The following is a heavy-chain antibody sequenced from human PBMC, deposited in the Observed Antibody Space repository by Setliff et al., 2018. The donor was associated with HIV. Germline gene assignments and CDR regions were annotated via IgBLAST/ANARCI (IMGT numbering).Heavy chain of an antibody. V-gene: IGHV1-69*05. D-gene: IGHD2-15*01. CDR2: IIPIFGTA. CDR3: AREGRGGNSYLYYYYGMDV. CDR1: GGTFSSYA. Sequence: SVKVSCKASGGTFSSYAISWVRQAPGQGLEWMGGIIPIFGTANYAQKFQGRVTITTDESTSTAYMELSSLRSEDTAVYYCAREGRGGNSYLYYYYGMDVWGQGTTVTV. J-gene: IGHJ6*02.